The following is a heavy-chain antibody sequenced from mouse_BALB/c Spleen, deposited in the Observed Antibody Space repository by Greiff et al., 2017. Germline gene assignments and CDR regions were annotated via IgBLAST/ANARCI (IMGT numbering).Heavy chain of an antibody. V-gene: IGHV5-6-5*01. CDR2: ISSGGST. D-gene: IGHD2-10*01. Sequence: EVQRVESGGGLVKPGGSLKLSCAASGFTFSSYAMSWVRQTPEKRLEWVASISSGGSTYYPDSVKGRFTISRDNARNILYLQMSSLRSEDTAMYYCARAAYYGNYDAMDYWGQGTSVTVSS. CDR1: GFTFSSYA. CDR3: ARAAYYGNYDAMDY. J-gene: IGHJ4*01.